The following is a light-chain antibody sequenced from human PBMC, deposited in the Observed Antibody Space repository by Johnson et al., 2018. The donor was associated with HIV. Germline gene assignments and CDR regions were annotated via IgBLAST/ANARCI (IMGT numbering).Light chain of an antibody. V-gene: IGLV1-51*01. J-gene: IGLJ1*01. CDR1: SSNIGSNF. CDR3: GTWDSSLSAGGANYV. Sequence: TQPPSVSAAPGQKVTISCSGSSSNIGSNFVSWYQQVPGTAPKLLIYDNNKRPSGIPDRFSGSKSGTSATLGITGLQTGDEADYYCGTWDSSLSAGGANYVFGTGTKVTVL. CDR2: DNN.